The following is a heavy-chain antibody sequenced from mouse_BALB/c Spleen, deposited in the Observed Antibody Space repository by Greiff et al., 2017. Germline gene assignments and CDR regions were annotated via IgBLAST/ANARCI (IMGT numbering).Heavy chain of an antibody. V-gene: IGHV7-3*02. CDR2: IRNKANGYTT. J-gene: IGHJ4*01. CDR3: ARGLTGYAMDY. D-gene: IGHD4-1*01. CDR1: GFTFTDYY. Sequence: EVKVVESGGGLVQPGGSLRLSCATSGFTFTDYYMSWVRQPPGKALEWLGFIRNKANGYTTEYSASVKGRFTISRDNSQSILYLQMNTLRAEDSATYYCARGLTGYAMDYWGQGTSVTVSS.